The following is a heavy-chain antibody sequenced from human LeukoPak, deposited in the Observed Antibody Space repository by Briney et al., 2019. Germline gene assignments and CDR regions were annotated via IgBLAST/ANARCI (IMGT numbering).Heavy chain of an antibody. CDR1: GGSISSYY. J-gene: IGHJ4*02. CDR2: IYYSGST. D-gene: IGHD6-13*01. V-gene: IGHV4-59*01. Sequence: NPSETLSLTCTVSGGSISSYYWSWIRQPPGKGLEWIGYIYYSGSTNYNPSLKSRVTISVDTSKNQFSLKLSSVTAADTAVYYCARSYSSSWYRFDYWGQGTLVTVSS. CDR3: ARSYSSSWYRFDY.